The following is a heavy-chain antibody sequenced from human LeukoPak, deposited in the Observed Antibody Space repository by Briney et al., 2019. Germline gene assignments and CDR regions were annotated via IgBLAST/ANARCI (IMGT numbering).Heavy chain of an antibody. V-gene: IGHV4-38-2*01. CDR2: IYHSGST. Sequence: TSETLSLTCAVSGYSISSGYYWGWIRQPPGKGLEWIGSIYHSGSTYYNPSLKSRVTISVDTSKNQFSLKLSSVTAADTAVYYCARALPAFDYWGRGTLVTVSS. D-gene: IGHD2-2*01. CDR1: GYSISSGYY. CDR3: ARALPAFDY. J-gene: IGHJ4*02.